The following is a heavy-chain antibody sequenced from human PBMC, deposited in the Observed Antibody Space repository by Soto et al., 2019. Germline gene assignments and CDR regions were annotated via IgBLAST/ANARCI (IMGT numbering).Heavy chain of an antibody. CDR1: GYSFTGNS. Sequence: GASVKVSCKASGYSFTGNSMHWVRQAPGQGLEWMGWINPNNGGTNYAQKFQGRVTITRDTSISTAYMDLSSLRSEDTAVYYCASKLRTQGIYYYGMDVWGQGTRDTVSS. CDR2: INPNNGGT. D-gene: IGHD1-1*01. CDR3: ASKLRTQGIYYYGMDV. J-gene: IGHJ6*02. V-gene: IGHV1-2*02.